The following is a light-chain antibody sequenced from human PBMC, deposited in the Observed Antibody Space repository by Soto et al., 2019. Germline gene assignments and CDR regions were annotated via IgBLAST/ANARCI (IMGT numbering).Light chain of an antibody. CDR3: SSYTGGSTLYV. CDR2: EVS. J-gene: IGLJ1*01. V-gene: IGLV2-14*01. CDR1: SGDVGGYNY. Sequence: QSVLTQPASESGAPGQSITISCTGTSGDVGGYNYVCWYQQRPGKAPKLMIYEVSNRPSGVSRRFSGSKSGNTASLTISGLQTEDEADYYCSSYTGGSTLYVFGTGTKVTVL.